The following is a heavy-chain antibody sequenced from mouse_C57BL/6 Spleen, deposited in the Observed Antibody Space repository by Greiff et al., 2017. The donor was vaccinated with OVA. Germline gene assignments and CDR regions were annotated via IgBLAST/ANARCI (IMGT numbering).Heavy chain of an antibody. J-gene: IGHJ2*01. CDR3: ARRAYSNPFDY. CDR2: IDPSDGYT. D-gene: IGHD2-5*01. Sequence: QVQLQQPGAELVKPGASVKLSCKASGYTFTSYWMQWVKQRPGQGLEWIGEIDPSDGYTNYNQKFKGKATLTVDTSSSTAYMQLSSLTSEDSAVYYCARRAYSNPFDYWGQGTTLTVSS. V-gene: IGHV1-50*01. CDR1: GYTFTSYW.